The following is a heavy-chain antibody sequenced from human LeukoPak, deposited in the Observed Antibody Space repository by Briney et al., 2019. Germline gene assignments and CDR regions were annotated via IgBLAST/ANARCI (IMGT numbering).Heavy chain of an antibody. V-gene: IGHV4-4*02. Sequence: PSETLSLTCSVSIVSISSSKWWSWVRQSPVKGLEWIGEIYLYGTTNYNPSLTSRVTMSVDRSRNQFSLKLTSVTAADTAVYYCARQKWEQQGRDYYFNGLDVWGPGTTVIVSS. CDR1: IVSISSSKW. CDR2: IYLYGTT. J-gene: IGHJ6*02. CDR3: ARQKWEQQGRDYYFNGLDV. D-gene: IGHD1/OR15-1a*01.